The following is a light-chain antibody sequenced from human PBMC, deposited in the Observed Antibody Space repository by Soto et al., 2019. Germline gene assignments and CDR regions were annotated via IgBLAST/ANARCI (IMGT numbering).Light chain of an antibody. Sequence: DIQMTQSPPTLSASVGDRVTISCRASQSIRSWLAWYQQKPGKAPKLLIYKASSLESGVPSRFSGSGSGTEYTLTISSLQPDDFATYYCQQYNSYPWTFGQGTKVEIK. J-gene: IGKJ1*01. V-gene: IGKV1-5*03. CDR2: KAS. CDR3: QQYNSYPWT. CDR1: QSIRSW.